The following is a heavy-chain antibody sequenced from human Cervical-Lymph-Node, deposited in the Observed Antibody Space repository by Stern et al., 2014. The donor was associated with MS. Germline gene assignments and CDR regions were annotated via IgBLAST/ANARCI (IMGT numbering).Heavy chain of an antibody. Sequence: QVKLVQSGAAVKKPGASVKVTCKTSENTFTGYYIHWVRQAPGQGLEWMGWTNPNSGATNYAQRFQDRVSLTSDTSNSLAYMELDRLTSGDTAVYYCARISLGSGIDYWGQGSLVTVSS. CDR3: ARISLGSGIDY. CDR1: ENTFTGYY. V-gene: IGHV1-2*02. CDR2: TNPNSGAT. D-gene: IGHD1-26*01. J-gene: IGHJ4*02.